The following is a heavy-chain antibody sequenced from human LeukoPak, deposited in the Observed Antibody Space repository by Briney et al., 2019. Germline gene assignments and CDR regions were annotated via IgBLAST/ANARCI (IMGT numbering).Heavy chain of an antibody. CDR2: IWYDGSNK. D-gene: IGHD2-2*01. CDR3: ARGPSISVFDY. V-gene: IGHV3-33*08. CDR1: GFTISNYW. J-gene: IGHJ4*02. Sequence: PGGSLRLSCAASGFTISNYWLSWVRQAPGKGLEWVAVIWYDGSNKYYADSVKGRFTISRDNSKNTLYLQMNSLRAEDTAVYYCARGPSISVFDYWGQGTLVTVSS.